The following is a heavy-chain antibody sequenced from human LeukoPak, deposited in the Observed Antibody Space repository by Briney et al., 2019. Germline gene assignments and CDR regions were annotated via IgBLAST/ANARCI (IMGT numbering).Heavy chain of an antibody. D-gene: IGHD4-23*01. J-gene: IGHJ4*02. CDR3: ARGLWGYGGNPGADY. CDR1: GYTFTGYY. V-gene: IGHV1-2*02. Sequence: ATVKVSCKASGYTFTGYYMHWVRQAPGQGLEWMGWINPNSGGTNYAQKFQGRVTMTRDTSISTAYMELSRLRSDDTAVYYCARGLWGYGGNPGADYWGQGTLVTVSS. CDR2: INPNSGGT.